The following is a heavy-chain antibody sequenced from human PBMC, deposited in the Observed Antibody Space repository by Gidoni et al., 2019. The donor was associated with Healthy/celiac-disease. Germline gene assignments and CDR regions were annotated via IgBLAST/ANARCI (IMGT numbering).Heavy chain of an antibody. J-gene: IGHJ5*02. CDR2: ISGGGGST. CDR1: GFTFSNYA. D-gene: IGHD3-9*01. Sequence: EVQLLESGGGLVQPGGSLRLPCSASGFTFSNYALTWVRQAPGQGLEWVSVISGGGGSTYQADSVKGRFTISRDNSKNTLYLQMNSLRAEDTAVYYCAKDNDISGGWNFDPWGQGTLVTVSS. CDR3: AKDNDISGGWNFDP. V-gene: IGHV3-23*01.